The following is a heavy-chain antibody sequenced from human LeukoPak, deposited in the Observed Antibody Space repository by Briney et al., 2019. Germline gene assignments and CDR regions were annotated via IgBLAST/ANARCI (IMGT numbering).Heavy chain of an antibody. Sequence: SSETLSLACTVSGGSISSYYWSWIRQPPGKGLEWIGYIYYSGSTNYNPSLKSRVTISVDMSKNQFSLKLSSVTAADTAVYYCARTTVTVSHFDYWGQGTLVTVSS. D-gene: IGHD4-17*01. CDR1: GGSISSYY. CDR3: ARTTVTVSHFDY. CDR2: IYYSGST. J-gene: IGHJ4*02. V-gene: IGHV4-59*08.